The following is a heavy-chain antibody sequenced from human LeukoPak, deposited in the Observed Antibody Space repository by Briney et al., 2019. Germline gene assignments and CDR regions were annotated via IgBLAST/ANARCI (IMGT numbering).Heavy chain of an antibody. CDR1: GGTFSSYA. V-gene: IGHV1-69*05. CDR2: IITIFGTA. CDR3: ARESTAFDY. Sequence: ASVKVSCKASGGTFSSYAISWVRQAPGQGLEWMVGIITIFGTANYAQQFQGRISMSRDTSTSTVYMEMSSLTSEDTALYYCARESTAFDYWGQGTLVTVSS. J-gene: IGHJ4*02.